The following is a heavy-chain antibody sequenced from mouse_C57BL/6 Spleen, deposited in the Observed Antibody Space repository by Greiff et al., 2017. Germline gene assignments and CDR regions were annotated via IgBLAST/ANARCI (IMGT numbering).Heavy chain of an antibody. V-gene: IGHV1-81*01. J-gene: IGHJ2*01. CDR1: GYTFTSYG. CDR2: IYPRSGNT. CDR3: ARRSSGYYGTLPFDY. D-gene: IGHD1-1*01. Sequence: VQLQQSGAELARPGASVKLSCKASGYTFTSYGISWVKQRTGQGLEWIGEIYPRSGNTYYNEKFKGKATLTADKSSSTAYMELRSLTSEDSAGYFCARRSSGYYGTLPFDYWGQGTTLTVSS.